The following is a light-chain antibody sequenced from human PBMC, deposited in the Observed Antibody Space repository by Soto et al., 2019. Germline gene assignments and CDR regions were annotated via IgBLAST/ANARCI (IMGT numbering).Light chain of an antibody. CDR1: HTISSSY. CDR3: QQYVTSSPQT. CDR2: GIS. Sequence: EIGLTQSPCTLSLSPGERSTLSCMSIHTISSSYLAWYQQKPGQAPRLLMYGISRRATGIPDRFSGSGSGTDFTLTITRLEPEDFAVYYCQQYVTSSPQTFGQGTKVDVK. V-gene: IGKV3-20*01. J-gene: IGKJ1*01.